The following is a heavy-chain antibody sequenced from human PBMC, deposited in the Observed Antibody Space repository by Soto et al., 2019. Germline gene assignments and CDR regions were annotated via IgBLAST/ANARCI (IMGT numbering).Heavy chain of an antibody. V-gene: IGHV3-30-3*01. CDR3: TKDVLYCGGGSCLVGPSYTFEH. Sequence: PGGSLRLSCAASGFTFSSYAMNWVRQAPGKGLEWVAVISYDGSNKYYADSVKGRFTMSRDNSKDTVYLQMNSLRADDTAVYYCTKDVLYCGGGSCLVGPSYTFEHWGQGTLVTVAS. D-gene: IGHD2-15*01. J-gene: IGHJ4*02. CDR2: ISYDGSNK. CDR1: GFTFSSYA.